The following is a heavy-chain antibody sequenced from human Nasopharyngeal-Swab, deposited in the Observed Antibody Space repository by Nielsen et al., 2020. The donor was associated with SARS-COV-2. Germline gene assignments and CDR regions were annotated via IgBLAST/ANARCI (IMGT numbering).Heavy chain of an antibody. CDR1: GSSFSSFY. CDR2: FYYSGIT. J-gene: IGHJ4*02. V-gene: IGHV4-59*12. Sequence: SETLSLTCPLSGSSFSSFYWSWIRQSPGKGLDWFGYFYYSGITNYNPPLKSRVTILIDTSKNQFSLKLNSVTAADTAVYYCAREVVGGLVDSWGQGTLVTVSS. CDR3: AREVVGGLVDS. D-gene: IGHD1-26*01.